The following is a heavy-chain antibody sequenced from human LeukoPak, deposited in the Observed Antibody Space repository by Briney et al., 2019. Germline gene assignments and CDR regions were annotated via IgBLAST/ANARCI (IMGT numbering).Heavy chain of an antibody. CDR2: IYTSGST. V-gene: IGHV4-61*02. CDR1: GGSISSGSYY. CDR3: ASSDGYYYYYMDV. J-gene: IGHJ6*03. Sequence: TSETLSLTCTVSGGSISSGSYYWSWIRQPAGKGLEWIGRIYTSGSTNYNPSLKSRVTISVDTSKNQFSLKLSSVTAADTAVYYCASSDGYYYYYMDVWGKGTTVTVSS.